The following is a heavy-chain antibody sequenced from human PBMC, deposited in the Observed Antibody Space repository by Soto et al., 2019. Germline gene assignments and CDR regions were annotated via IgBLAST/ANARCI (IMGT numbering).Heavy chain of an antibody. J-gene: IGHJ4*02. V-gene: IGHV1-8*01. Sequence: QVQLVQSGAEVKKPGASVKVSCKASGYTFTSYDINWVRQATGQGLEWMGWMNPNSGNTGYEQKVXGXVXMXXNTSISTAYMELSSLRSEDTAVYYCARDRSGYFDYWGQGNLVTVCS. CDR2: MNPNSGNT. D-gene: IGHD2-15*01. CDR3: ARDRSGYFDY. CDR1: GYTFTSYD.